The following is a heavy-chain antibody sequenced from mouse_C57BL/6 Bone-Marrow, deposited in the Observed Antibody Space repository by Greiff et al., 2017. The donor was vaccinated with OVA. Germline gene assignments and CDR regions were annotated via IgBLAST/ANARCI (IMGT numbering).Heavy chain of an antibody. Sequence: QVQLEQPAAALVKPGASVRLYCMASGYTFTSYWVPWVKPRPGLGLEWIGYVYPGSGTTNYIAKFTFKATLTVDTSSSTAHMQRSSLTSEDSAVYYGARQEYDHYYDLDYRGQGT. CDR3: ARQEYDHYYDLDY. J-gene: IGHJ4*01. D-gene: IGHD2-14*01. CDR1: GYTFTSYW. V-gene: IGHV1-55*01. CDR2: VYPGSGTT.